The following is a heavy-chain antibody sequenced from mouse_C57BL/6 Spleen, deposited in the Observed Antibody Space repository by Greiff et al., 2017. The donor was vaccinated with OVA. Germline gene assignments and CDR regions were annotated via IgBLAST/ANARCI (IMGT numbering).Heavy chain of an antibody. CDR3: TREGLRRDWYFDV. CDR1: GYTFTDYE. J-gene: IGHJ1*03. D-gene: IGHD2-2*01. V-gene: IGHV1-15*01. CDR2: IDPETGGT. Sequence: VKLMESGAELVRPGASVTLSCKASGYTFTDYEMHWVKQTPVHGLEWIGAIDPETGGTAYNQKFKGKAILTADKSSSTAYMELRSLTSEDSAVYYCTREGLRRDWYFDVWGTGTTVTVSS.